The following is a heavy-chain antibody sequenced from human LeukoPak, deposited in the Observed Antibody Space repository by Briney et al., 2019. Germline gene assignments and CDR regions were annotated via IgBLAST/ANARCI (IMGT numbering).Heavy chain of an antibody. CDR3: ARAPYYYDSSGYPDY. D-gene: IGHD3-22*01. J-gene: IGHJ4*02. V-gene: IGHV3-30*19. Sequence: GGSLRLSCAASGFTFNSYGMHWVRQAPGKGLEWVAVISYDGSNKYYADSVKGRFTISRDNSKNTLYLQMNSLRAEDTAVYYCARAPYYYDSSGYPDYWGQGTLVTVSS. CDR2: ISYDGSNK. CDR1: GFTFNSYG.